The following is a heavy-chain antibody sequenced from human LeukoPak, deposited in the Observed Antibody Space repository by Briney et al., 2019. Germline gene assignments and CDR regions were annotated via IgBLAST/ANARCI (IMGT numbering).Heavy chain of an antibody. J-gene: IGHJ4*02. V-gene: IGHV4-61*08. CDR3: AKYSDSSGYYAY. Sequence: PSETLSLTCTVSGGSISSGGYYWSWIRQHPGKGLEWIGYIYYTGSTNYNPSLKSRATISVDTSKNQFSLRLSSVTAADTAVYYCAKYSDSSGYYAYWGQGTLVTVSS. CDR1: GGSISSGGYY. CDR2: IYYTGST. D-gene: IGHD3-22*01.